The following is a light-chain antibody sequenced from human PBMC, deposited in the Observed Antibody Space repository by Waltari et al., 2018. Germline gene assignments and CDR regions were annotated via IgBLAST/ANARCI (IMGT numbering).Light chain of an antibody. CDR1: QSVSSAY. Sequence: ENVLTRSPGTLSLSPGERATLSCRASQSVSSAYVAWYQQKPGQAPRLLIFAASSTAPGIPDRFSGSGSGAAFSLTITRVEPEDSAVYYCQQYGRAPLTFGGGTKVEIK. CDR2: AAS. CDR3: QQYGRAPLT. V-gene: IGKV3-20*01. J-gene: IGKJ4*01.